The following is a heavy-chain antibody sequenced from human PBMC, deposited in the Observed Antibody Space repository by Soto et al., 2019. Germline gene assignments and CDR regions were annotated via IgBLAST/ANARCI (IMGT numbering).Heavy chain of an antibody. D-gene: IGHD6-13*01. J-gene: IGHJ4*02. Sequence: EVQLLESGGGLVQPGGSLRLSFAASGFTFSSYAMNWFRQAPGKGLEWVSVISGSDGSTYYADSVKGRFTISRDTYKNTLNLQMNSLRAEATAVYYCARRSSSWYFDYWGQGTLVTVSS. V-gene: IGHV3-23*01. CDR1: GFTFSSYA. CDR3: ARRSSSWYFDY. CDR2: ISGSDGST.